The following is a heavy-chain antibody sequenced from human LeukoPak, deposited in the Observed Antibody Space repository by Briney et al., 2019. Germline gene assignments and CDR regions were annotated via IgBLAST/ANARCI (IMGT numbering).Heavy chain of an antibody. CDR2: IISSGSTI. CDR3: ARDGDSYGYGIDY. CDR1: GFTFSIYE. D-gene: IGHD5-18*01. V-gene: IGHV3-48*03. Sequence: GGALRLSCSASGFTFSIYEMNWVRQAPGKGLEWVSYIISSGSTIYYADSVKGRFTISRDNAKNSLYLQMNSLRGEDTAIYYCARDGDSYGYGIDYWGQGTLVTVSP. J-gene: IGHJ4*02.